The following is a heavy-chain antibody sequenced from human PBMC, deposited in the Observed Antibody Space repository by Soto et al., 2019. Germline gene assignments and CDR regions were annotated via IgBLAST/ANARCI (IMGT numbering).Heavy chain of an antibody. CDR1: GGSISSDDYY. Sequence: QVQLQESGPGLVKPSQTLSLTCTVSGGSISSDDYYWTWIRQPPGKGLEWIGYIYYSGSTYYNPSLKSRVTRSVDTSKNQFSLKLTSVTAADTAVYYCAREALEDDAFDIWGQGTMVTVSS. CDR3: AREALEDDAFDI. D-gene: IGHD3-16*02. V-gene: IGHV4-30-4*01. J-gene: IGHJ3*02. CDR2: IYYSGST.